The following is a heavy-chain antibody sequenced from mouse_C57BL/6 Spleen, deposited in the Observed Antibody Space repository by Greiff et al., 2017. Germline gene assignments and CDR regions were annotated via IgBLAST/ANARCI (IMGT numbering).Heavy chain of an antibody. CDR1: GYAFSSSW. CDR3: ARAGPDV. Sequence: VQLQQSGPELVKPGASVKISCKASGYAFSSSWMNWVKQRPGKGLEWIGRIYPGDGGTNYNGKFKDKATLTADKSSSTAYMQHSSLTSEDSAVYFCARAGPDVWGTGTTVTVSS. CDR2: IYPGDGGT. J-gene: IGHJ1*03. V-gene: IGHV1-82*01.